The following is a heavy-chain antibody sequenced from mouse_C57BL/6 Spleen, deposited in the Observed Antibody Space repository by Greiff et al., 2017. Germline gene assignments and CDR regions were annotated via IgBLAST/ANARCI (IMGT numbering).Heavy chain of an antibody. CDR3: ALYYDYDGGVGYFDY. J-gene: IGHJ2*01. CDR2: FLPSDSDT. V-gene: IGHV1-74*01. CDR1: GYTFPSSW. Sequence: QLHQPGPDLLNPGPSVRVSSTPSGYTFPSSWFHWLSRGPAQALVWFGRFLPSDSDTNYNQKFKGKATLTVDKSSSTAYMQLSSLTSEDSAVYYCALYYDYDGGVGYFDYWGQGTTLTVSS. D-gene: IGHD2-4*01.